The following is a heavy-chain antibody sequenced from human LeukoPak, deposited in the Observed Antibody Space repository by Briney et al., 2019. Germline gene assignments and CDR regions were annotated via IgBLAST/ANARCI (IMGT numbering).Heavy chain of an antibody. Sequence: SETLSLTCAVYGGSFSGYYWSWIRQPPGKGLEWIGEINHSGSTNYNPSLKSRVTISVGTSKNQFSLKLSSVTAADTAVYYCARGPGFLEWLFNYWGQGTLVTVSS. D-gene: IGHD3-3*01. J-gene: IGHJ4*02. V-gene: IGHV4-34*01. CDR2: INHSGST. CDR3: ARGPGFLEWLFNY. CDR1: GGSFSGYY.